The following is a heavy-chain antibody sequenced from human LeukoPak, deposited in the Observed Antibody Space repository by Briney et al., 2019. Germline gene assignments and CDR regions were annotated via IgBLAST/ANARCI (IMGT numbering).Heavy chain of an antibody. J-gene: IGHJ6*02. CDR1: GGSISSYY. CDR3: ARGIYYYGSGSYYPSYYYYYGMDV. Sequence: SETLSLTCTVSGGSISSYYWIWIRQPAGRGLEWIGRIYTSGSTNYNPSLKSRVTMSVDTSKNQFSLKLSSVTAADTAVYYCARGIYYYGSGSYYPSYYYYYGMDVWGQGTTVTVSS. CDR2: IYTSGST. V-gene: IGHV4-4*07. D-gene: IGHD3-10*01.